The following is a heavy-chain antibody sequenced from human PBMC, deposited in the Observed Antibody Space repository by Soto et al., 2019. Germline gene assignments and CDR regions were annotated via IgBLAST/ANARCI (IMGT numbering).Heavy chain of an antibody. Sequence: TLSLTCTVSGGSISSGGYYWSWIRQHPGKGLEWIGYIYYSGSTYYNPSLKSRVTISVDTSKNQFSLKLSSVTAADTAVYYCARGIDDPGWFDPWGQGTLVTVYS. D-gene: IGHD3-16*01. CDR3: ARGIDDPGWFDP. CDR1: GGSISSGGYY. J-gene: IGHJ5*02. CDR2: IYYSGST. V-gene: IGHV4-31*03.